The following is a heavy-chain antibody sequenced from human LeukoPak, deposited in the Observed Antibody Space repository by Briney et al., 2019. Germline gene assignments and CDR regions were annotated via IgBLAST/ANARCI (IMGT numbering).Heavy chain of an antibody. Sequence: SETLSLTCTVSGGSISGYYWSWIRQAAGKGLEWIGRIYTSGSPDYNPSLKSRVTMSVDTSKNQVSLRLSSVTVADTAVYYCARGYKPAAGKDGAFDIWGQGTMVTVSS. D-gene: IGHD6-13*01. CDR1: GGSISGYY. CDR3: ARGYKPAAGKDGAFDI. V-gene: IGHV4-4*07. J-gene: IGHJ3*02. CDR2: IYTSGSP.